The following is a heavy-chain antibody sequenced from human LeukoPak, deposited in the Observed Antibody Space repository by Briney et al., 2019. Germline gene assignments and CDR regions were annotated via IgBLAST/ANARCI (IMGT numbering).Heavy chain of an antibody. CDR2: IWYDENNQ. CDR1: GFRFGNHA. J-gene: IGHJ4*02. Sequence: GGSLRLSCVASGFRFGNHAMHWVRQAPGKGLEWVAVIWYDENNQHYADSVKGRFTISRDNARNSLYLQMNSLRAEDTAVYFCARGGLSIMGYWGQGTLVTVSS. CDR3: ARGGLSIMGY. V-gene: IGHV3-30-3*01. D-gene: IGHD2/OR15-2a*01.